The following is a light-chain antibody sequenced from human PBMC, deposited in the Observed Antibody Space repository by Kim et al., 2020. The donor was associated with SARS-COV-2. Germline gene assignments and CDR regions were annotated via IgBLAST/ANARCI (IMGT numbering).Light chain of an antibody. J-gene: IGLJ2*01. Sequence: QRVTISCTGSSSNIGAGYDVHWYQQLPGTAPKLLIYGNSNRPSGVPDRFSGSKSGTSASLAITGLRSEDEADYYCAAWDDSLSGVVFGGGTQLTVL. V-gene: IGLV1-40*01. CDR2: GNS. CDR1: SSNIGAGYD. CDR3: AAWDDSLSGVV.